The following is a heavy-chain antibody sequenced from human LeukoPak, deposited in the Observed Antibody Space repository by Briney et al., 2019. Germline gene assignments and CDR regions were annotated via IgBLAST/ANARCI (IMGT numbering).Heavy chain of an antibody. CDR3: AKDRGALLRFLEWLNGNNWFDP. Sequence: GGSLRLSCTASAGFTLGDYAMRWVRQAPGKGLEWVSAISGSGGSTYYADSVKGRFTISRDNSKNTLYLQMNSLRAEDTAVYYCAKDRGALLRFLEWLNGNNWFDPWGQGTLVTVSS. CDR2: ISGSGGST. D-gene: IGHD3-3*01. J-gene: IGHJ5*02. CDR1: AGFTLGDYA. V-gene: IGHV3-23*01.